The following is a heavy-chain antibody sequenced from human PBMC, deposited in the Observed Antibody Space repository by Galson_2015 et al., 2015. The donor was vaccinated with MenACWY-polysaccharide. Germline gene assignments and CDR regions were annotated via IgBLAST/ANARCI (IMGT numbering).Heavy chain of an antibody. V-gene: IGHV3-74*01. CDR2: INSDGRST. CDR3: ARAGRSSLGYRYYYYMDV. D-gene: IGHD3-16*02. CDR1: GFTFSGNW. J-gene: IGHJ6*03. Sequence: SLRLSCAASGFTFSGNWMHWVRQAPGKGLVWVSRINSDGRSTSYADSVKGRFTTSRDNAKNTLYLQMNSLSAEGTAVYYCARAGRSSLGYRYYYYMDVWGKGTTVTVSS.